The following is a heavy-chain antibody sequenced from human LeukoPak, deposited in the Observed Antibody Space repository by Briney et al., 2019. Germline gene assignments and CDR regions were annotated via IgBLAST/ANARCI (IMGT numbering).Heavy chain of an antibody. Sequence: PGGSLRLSCAASGFTFRNHWMHWVRQAPGKGLVWVSRIKGDWSTTTYADSVKGRFTISRDNAKNTLYLQMNSLRGEDTAVYYCTRDAAGLDYWGQGTLVTVSS. V-gene: IGHV3-74*01. J-gene: IGHJ4*02. CDR1: GFTFRNHW. D-gene: IGHD1-14*01. CDR2: IKGDWSTT. CDR3: TRDAAGLDY.